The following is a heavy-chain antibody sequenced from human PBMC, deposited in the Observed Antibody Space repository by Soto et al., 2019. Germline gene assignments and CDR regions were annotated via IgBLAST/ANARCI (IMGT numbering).Heavy chain of an antibody. CDR2: IIPIVTTP. D-gene: IGHD3-3*01. Sequence: QVRLVQSGAEVKKPGSSVKVSCEASGGTFSSYAVTWVRQAPGQGLEWMGGIIPIVTTPNYAQKFQGRLTISADKSTSTSYMELSSLRSEDTGVYYCASVAYNFWSRYHYYGMDVWGQGTTVIVSS. V-gene: IGHV1-69*06. CDR1: GGTFSSYA. CDR3: ASVAYNFWSRYHYYGMDV. J-gene: IGHJ6*02.